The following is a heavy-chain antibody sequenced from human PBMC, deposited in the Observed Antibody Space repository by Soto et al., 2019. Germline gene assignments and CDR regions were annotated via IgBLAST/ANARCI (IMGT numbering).Heavy chain of an antibody. D-gene: IGHD3-10*01. Sequence: ASETLSLTCTVSGGSISSGDYYWSWIRQPPGKGLEWIGYIYYSGSTYYNPSLKSRVTISVDTSKNQFSLKLSSVTAADTAVYYCARVVRGVRGTATYYYYGMDVWGQGTTVTVSS. CDR3: ARVVRGVRGTATYYYYGMDV. J-gene: IGHJ6*02. CDR1: GGSISSGDYY. V-gene: IGHV4-30-4*01. CDR2: IYYSGST.